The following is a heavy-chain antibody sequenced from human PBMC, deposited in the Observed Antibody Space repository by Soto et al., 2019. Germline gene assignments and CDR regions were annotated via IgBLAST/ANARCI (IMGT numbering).Heavy chain of an antibody. CDR3: ARQIFAADY. Sequence: QVQLVQSGAEVKKPGFSVKVSCEAPGGTFDHAAITWVRQAPGQGLEWVGGINPMFNSTHYAQKFQGRVTITADAVTSTAFMELRGLTSDDTAVYYCARQIFAADYWGQGTLLVVSS. V-gene: IGHV1-69*01. D-gene: IGHD3-9*01. CDR2: INPMFNST. J-gene: IGHJ4*02. CDR1: GGTFDHAA.